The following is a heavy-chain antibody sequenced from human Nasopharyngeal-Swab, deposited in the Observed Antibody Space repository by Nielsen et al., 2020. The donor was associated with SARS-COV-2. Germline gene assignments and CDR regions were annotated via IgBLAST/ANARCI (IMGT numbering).Heavy chain of an antibody. CDR2: IYSGGSST. Sequence: GESLKISCAASGFTFSSYAMSWVRQAPGKGVEWGSVIYSGGSSTYYADSVKGRFTISRDNSKNTLYLQMNSLRAEDTAVYYCAKSKAVAGYYDYWGQGTLVTVSS. CDR3: AKSKAVAGYYDY. CDR1: GFTFSSYA. D-gene: IGHD6-19*01. V-gene: IGHV3-23*03. J-gene: IGHJ4*02.